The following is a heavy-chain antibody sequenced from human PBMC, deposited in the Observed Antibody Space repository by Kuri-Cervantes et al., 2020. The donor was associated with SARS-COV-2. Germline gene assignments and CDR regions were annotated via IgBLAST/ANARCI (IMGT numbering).Heavy chain of an antibody. Sequence: LSLTCAASGFTFSSYAMHWVRQAPGKGLEWVAVISYDGSNKYYADSVKGRFTISRDNSKNTLYLQMNSLRAEDTAVYYCARDGRRITIFGVVIITFDYWGQGTLVTVSS. D-gene: IGHD3-3*01. V-gene: IGHV3-30*04. CDR3: ARDGRRITIFGVVIITFDY. CDR1: GFTFSSYA. CDR2: ISYDGSNK. J-gene: IGHJ4*02.